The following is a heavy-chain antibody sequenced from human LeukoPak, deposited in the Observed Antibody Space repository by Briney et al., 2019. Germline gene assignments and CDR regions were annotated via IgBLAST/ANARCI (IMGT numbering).Heavy chain of an antibody. V-gene: IGHV3-9*01. CDR3: AKDSLPTIFGVIDP. CDR1: GFTFDDYA. CDR2: ISWNSGSI. J-gene: IGHJ5*02. D-gene: IGHD3-3*01. Sequence: GGSLRLSCAASGFTFDDYAMHWVRQAPGKGLEWVSGISWNSGSIGYADSVKGRFTISRDNAKNSLYPQMNSLRAEDTALYYCAKDSLPTIFGVIDPWGQGTLVTVSS.